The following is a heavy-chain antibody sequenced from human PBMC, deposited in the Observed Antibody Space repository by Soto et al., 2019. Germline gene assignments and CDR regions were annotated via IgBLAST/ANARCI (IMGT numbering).Heavy chain of an antibody. Sequence: PSPTLSLTCAISGDSVSSNSAAWNWIRQYPSRGLEWLGRTYYRSKWYNDYAVSVKSRITINPDTSKNQFSLQLNSVTPEDTAVYYCARFTGENGMDVWGQGTTVTVSS. CDR1: GDSVSSNSAA. CDR2: TYYRSKWYN. J-gene: IGHJ6*02. V-gene: IGHV6-1*01. CDR3: ARFTGENGMDV. D-gene: IGHD3-10*01.